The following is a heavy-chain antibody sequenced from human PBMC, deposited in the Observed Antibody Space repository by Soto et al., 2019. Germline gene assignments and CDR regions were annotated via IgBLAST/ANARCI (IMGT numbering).Heavy chain of an antibody. J-gene: IGHJ6*02. CDR3: ARSEGVTPRSISSRDSDYTMDV. V-gene: IGHV1-2*04. D-gene: IGHD2-15*01. Sequence: ASVKVSCKASGYTFTDYYIHWVRQAPGQGLEWMGWINPNSGGTKYAQKFQGWVTMVRDMSISTAYMEVGRLRSDDTAGLYCARSEGVTPRSISSRDSDYTMDVWGQGTTVTVSS. CDR1: GYTFTDYY. CDR2: INPNSGGT.